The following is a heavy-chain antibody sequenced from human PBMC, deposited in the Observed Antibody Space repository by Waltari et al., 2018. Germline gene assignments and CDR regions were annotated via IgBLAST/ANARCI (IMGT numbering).Heavy chain of an antibody. CDR3: ARGKPGIAAAKAFDI. CDR2: IYHSGST. D-gene: IGHD6-13*01. J-gene: IGHJ3*02. CDR1: GYSIRSCYY. Sequence: QVQLQESGPGLVKPSETLSLTCAVSGYSIRSCYYWGWIRQPPGKGLEWIGSIYHSGSTYYNPSLKSRVTISVDTSKNQFSLKLSSVTAADTAVYYCARGKPGIAAAKAFDIWGQGTMVTVSS. V-gene: IGHV4-38-2*01.